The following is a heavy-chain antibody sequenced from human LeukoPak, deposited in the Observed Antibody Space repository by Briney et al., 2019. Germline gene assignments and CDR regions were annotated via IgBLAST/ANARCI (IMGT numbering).Heavy chain of an antibody. CDR1: GFTFSNAW. J-gene: IGHJ4*02. CDR3: ARDLSDTAMVPNEYYFDY. V-gene: IGHV3-21*01. CDR2: ISSSSSYI. D-gene: IGHD5-18*01. Sequence: PGGSLRLSCAASGFTFSNAWMSWVRQAPGKGLEWVSSISSSSSYIYYADSVKGRFTISGDNAKNSLYLQMNSLRAEDTAVYYCARDLSDTAMVPNEYYFDYWGQGTLVTVSS.